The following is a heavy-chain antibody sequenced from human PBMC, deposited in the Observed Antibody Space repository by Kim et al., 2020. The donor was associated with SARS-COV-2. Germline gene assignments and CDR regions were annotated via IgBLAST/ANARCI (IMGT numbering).Heavy chain of an antibody. CDR2: NT. J-gene: IGHJ4*02. Sequence: NTNYAQKLQGRVTMTTDTSTSTAYMELRSLRSDDTAVYYCARDSGSGPDYWGQGTLVTVSS. CDR3: ARDSGSGPDY. V-gene: IGHV1-18*01. D-gene: IGHD6-19*01.